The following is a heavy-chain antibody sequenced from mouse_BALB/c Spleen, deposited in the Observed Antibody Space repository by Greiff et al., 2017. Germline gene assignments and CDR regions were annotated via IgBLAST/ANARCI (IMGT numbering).Heavy chain of an antibody. CDR3: AREGNWDVGYAMDY. Sequence: VQLQQSGPGLVAPSQSLSITCTVSGFSLTSYGVHWVRQPPGKGLEWLGVIWAGGSTNYNSALMSRLSISKDNSKSQVFLKMNSLQTDDTAMYYCAREGNWDVGYAMDYWGQGTSVTVSS. D-gene: IGHD4-1*01. V-gene: IGHV2-9*02. CDR1: GFSLTSYG. J-gene: IGHJ4*01. CDR2: IWAGGST.